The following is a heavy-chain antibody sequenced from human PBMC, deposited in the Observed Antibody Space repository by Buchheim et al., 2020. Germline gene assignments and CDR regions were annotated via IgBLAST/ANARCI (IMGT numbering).Heavy chain of an antibody. CDR3: AKEHCSGGSCYVGLDH. CDR2: IKPDGSEM. Sequence: EVLLVESGGGLVQPGGSLRLSCATSGFTFSSYWMTWVRRAPGRGLEWVANIKPDGSEMYYVDSVKGRFIISRDNPENSLYPQMNSLRAEDTAVYYCAKEHCSGGSCYVGLDHWGQGTL. CDR1: GFTFSSYW. J-gene: IGHJ4*02. V-gene: IGHV3-7*04. D-gene: IGHD2-15*01.